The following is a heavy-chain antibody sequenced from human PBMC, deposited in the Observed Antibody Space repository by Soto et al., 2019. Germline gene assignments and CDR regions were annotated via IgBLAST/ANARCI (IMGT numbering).Heavy chain of an antibody. D-gene: IGHD6-13*01. CDR3: ARLAAAGTNGWVDA. CDR2: IIPIFGTA. Sequence: GASLKPSCKASGGTFSSYAISWVRHAPGQGLEWMGGIIPIFGTANYAQKFQGRVTITADKSTSTAYMELSSLRSEDTAVYYCARLAAAGTNGWVDAWVQGTLVTVSS. J-gene: IGHJ5*02. V-gene: IGHV1-69*06. CDR1: GGTFSSYA.